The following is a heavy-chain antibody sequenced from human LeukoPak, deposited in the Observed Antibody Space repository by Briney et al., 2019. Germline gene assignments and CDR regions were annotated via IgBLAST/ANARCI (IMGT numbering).Heavy chain of an antibody. V-gene: IGHV4-34*01. CDR2: INHSGST. J-gene: IGHJ6*03. CDR3: ARGVVLRSSGYSPLWWYYYYMDV. Sequence: SETLSLTCTVSGGSISSYYWSWIRQPPGKGLEWIGEINHSGSTNYNPSLKSRVTISVDTSKNQFSLKLSSVTAADTAVYYCARGVVLRSSGYSPLWWYYYYMDVWGKGTTVTVSS. CDR1: GGSISSYY. D-gene: IGHD3-22*01.